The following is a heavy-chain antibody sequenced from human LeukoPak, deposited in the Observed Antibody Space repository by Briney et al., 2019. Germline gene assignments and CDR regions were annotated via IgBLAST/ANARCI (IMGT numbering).Heavy chain of an antibody. CDR1: GGSISSGGYY. CDR2: IYYSGST. J-gene: IGHJ4*02. V-gene: IGHV4-31*03. Sequence: SQTLSLTCTVSGGSISSGGYYWSWIRQHPGKGLEWIGYIYYSGSTYYNPSLKSRVTISVDTSKNQFSLKLSSVTAADTAVYYCARDPGYSGYDMFFDYWGQGTLVTVSS. CDR3: ARDPGYSGYDMFFDY. D-gene: IGHD5-12*01.